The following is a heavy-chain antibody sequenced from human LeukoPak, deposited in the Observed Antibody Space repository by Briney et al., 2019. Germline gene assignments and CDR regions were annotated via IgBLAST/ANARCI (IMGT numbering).Heavy chain of an antibody. CDR2: IYYSGST. V-gene: IGHV4-59*01. CDR1: GGSISSYY. CDR3: ARESRGYSYGAYFDY. Sequence: SETLSLTCTVSGGSISSYYWSWIQQPPGKGLEWIGYIYYSGSTNYNPSLKSRVTISVDTSKNQFSLKLSSVTAADTAVYYCARESRGYSYGAYFDYWGQGTLVTVSS. J-gene: IGHJ4*02. D-gene: IGHD5-18*01.